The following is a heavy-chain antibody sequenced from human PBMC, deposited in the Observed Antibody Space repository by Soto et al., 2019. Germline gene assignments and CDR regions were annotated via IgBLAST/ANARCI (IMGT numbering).Heavy chain of an antibody. Sequence: EVQVVESGGDLVKPGGSLRLSCASSGFTFSTYTMNWVRQAPGKGLEWVSSINGRGNYIYYAESVKGRFTNSRDNAKNYHYQQMDRLRAEDTALYYCVREDGKVGTNSAFDYWGLGALVTVSS. V-gene: IGHV3-21*01. CDR1: GFTFSTYT. CDR3: VREDGKVGTNSAFDY. CDR2: INGRGNYI. D-gene: IGHD1-26*01. J-gene: IGHJ4*02.